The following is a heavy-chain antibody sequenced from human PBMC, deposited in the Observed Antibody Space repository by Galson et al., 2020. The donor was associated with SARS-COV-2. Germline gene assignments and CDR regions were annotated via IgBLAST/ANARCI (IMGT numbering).Heavy chain of an antibody. CDR2: IYYSGST. J-gene: IGHJ6*02. V-gene: IGHV4-31*03. Sequence: SETLSLTCTVSGGSFSSGGYYWSWIRQHPGKGLKWIGYIYYSGSTYYNPSLKSRVTISVDTSKNQFSLKLSSVTAADTAVYYCARAFEAYGMDVWGQGTTVTVSS. CDR3: ARAFEAYGMDV. CDR1: GGSFSSGGYY.